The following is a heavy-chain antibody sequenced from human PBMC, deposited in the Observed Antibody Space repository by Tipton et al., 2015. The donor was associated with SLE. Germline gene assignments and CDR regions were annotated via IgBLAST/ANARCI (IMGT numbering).Heavy chain of an antibody. CDR2: ISYSGST. Sequence: TLSLTCTVSGGSISSYYWSWIRQPPGKGLEWIGYISYSGSTKYNPSLKSRVTISVDTSKNQLSLKLSSVTAADTAVYYCASQGLGYDAFDIWGQGTLVSVSS. J-gene: IGHJ3*02. CDR1: GGSISSYY. CDR3: ASQGLGYDAFDI. D-gene: IGHD3/OR15-3a*01. V-gene: IGHV4-59*01.